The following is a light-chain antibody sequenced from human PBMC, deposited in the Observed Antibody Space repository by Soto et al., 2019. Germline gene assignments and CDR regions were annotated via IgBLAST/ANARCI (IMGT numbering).Light chain of an antibody. V-gene: IGKV3-15*01. CDR2: GAS. Sequence: VTQSPATLSVAPGERVTLSCRTSHSVNSHVAWYQQKPGQAPRLLIYGASTRATGIPARFSGSGSGTEFTLTICSLQSEDFAVYYCQQYNNWPLGFGGGTKVDIK. CDR1: HSVNSH. CDR3: QQYNNWPLG. J-gene: IGKJ4*01.